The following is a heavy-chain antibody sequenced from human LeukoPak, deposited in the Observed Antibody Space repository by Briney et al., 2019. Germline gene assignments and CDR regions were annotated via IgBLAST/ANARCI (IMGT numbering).Heavy chain of an antibody. CDR3: ARDSSGYYYAQNYFHY. Sequence: GGSLRLSCAASGFTFSTYTMNWVRQAPGKGLEWVSSISTSGTYVWYAGSVKGRFTISRDNAKNSVYLQMNSLRAEDTAVYYCARDSSGYYYAQNYFHYWGQGTLATVSS. CDR1: GFTFSTYT. J-gene: IGHJ4*02. V-gene: IGHV3-21*01. D-gene: IGHD3-22*01. CDR2: ISTSGTYV.